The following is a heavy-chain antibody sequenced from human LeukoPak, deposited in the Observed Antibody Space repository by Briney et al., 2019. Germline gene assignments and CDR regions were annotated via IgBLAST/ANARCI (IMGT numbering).Heavy chain of an antibody. J-gene: IGHJ4*02. CDR1: GGSISSGGFY. D-gene: IGHD3-10*01. CDR2: IYYTGST. CDR3: ARDGADGEYYFDY. Sequence: SETLSLTCTVSGGSISSGGFYWSWIRQHPGKGLEWIGHIYYTGSTYYNPSLKSRVIISVDTSKNQFSLKLSSVTAADTAMYYCARDGADGEYYFDYWGQGTLVTVSS. V-gene: IGHV4-31*03.